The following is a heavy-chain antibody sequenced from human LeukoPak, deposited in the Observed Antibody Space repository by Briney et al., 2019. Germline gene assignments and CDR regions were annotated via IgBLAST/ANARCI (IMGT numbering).Heavy chain of an antibody. D-gene: IGHD3-3*01. V-gene: IGHV3-30*02. CDR2: IRYDGSNK. CDR3: AKGEWTAGGYFDY. CDR1: GFTFSSYG. Sequence: GGSLRLSCAASGFTFSSYGMHWVRQAPGKGLEWVAFIRYDGSNKYYADSVKGRFTISRDNSKNTLYLQMNSLRAEDTAVYYCAKGEWTAGGYFDYWGQGTLVTVSS. J-gene: IGHJ4*02.